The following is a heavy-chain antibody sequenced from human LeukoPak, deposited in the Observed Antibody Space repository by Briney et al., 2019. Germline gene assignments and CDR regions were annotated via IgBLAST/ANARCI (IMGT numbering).Heavy chain of an antibody. D-gene: IGHD6-19*01. CDR2: IRDDGSNK. CDR1: GFTFSSYG. V-gene: IGHV3-30*02. CDR3: AKDRGSGWDYYYYYGMDV. J-gene: IGHJ6*02. Sequence: GGSLRLSCAASGFTFSSYGMHWARQAPGKGLEWVAFIRDDGSNKYYADSVKGRFTISRDNSKNTLYLQMNSLRAEDTAVYYCAKDRGSGWDYYYYYGMDVWGQGTTVTVSS.